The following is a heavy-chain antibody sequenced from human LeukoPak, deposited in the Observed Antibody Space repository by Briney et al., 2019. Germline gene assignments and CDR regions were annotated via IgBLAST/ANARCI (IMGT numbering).Heavy chain of an antibody. Sequence: SETLSLTCTVSGGSISSGDYYWSWIRQPPGKGLEWIGYIYYSGSTYYNPSLKSRVTISVDTSKNQFSLKLSSVTAADTAVYYCAIDERRCSGGSCYTNYFDYWGQGTLVTVSS. V-gene: IGHV4-30-4*01. CDR2: IYYSGST. D-gene: IGHD2-15*01. CDR1: GGSISSGDYY. CDR3: AIDERRCSGGSCYTNYFDY. J-gene: IGHJ4*02.